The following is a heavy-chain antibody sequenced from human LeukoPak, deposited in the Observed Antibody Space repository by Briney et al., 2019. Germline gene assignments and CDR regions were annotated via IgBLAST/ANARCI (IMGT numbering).Heavy chain of an antibody. CDR3: ARAAYMSSPDY. CDR1: GFTFSGYW. J-gene: IGHJ4*02. D-gene: IGHD6-6*01. Sequence: WGSLMLFCSASGFTFSGYWMLWGRQAPREGAVWVSRIDNDGSSTTYADSVKGRFTISRDNAKNTLYLQMSSLRGEDTAVYYCARAAYMSSPDYWGQGTLVTVSS. V-gene: IGHV3-74*01. CDR2: IDNDGSST.